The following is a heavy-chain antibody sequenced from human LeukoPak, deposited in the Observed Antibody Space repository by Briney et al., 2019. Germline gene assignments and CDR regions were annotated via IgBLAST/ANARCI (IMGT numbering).Heavy chain of an antibody. CDR1: GYTFTSYA. Sequence: ASVKVSCKASGYTFTSYAMHWVRQAPGQRLEWMGWINAGNGNTKYSQKFQGRVTITRDTSASTAYMELSSLRSEDTAVYYCARDPIPGSGYSGSSNGAFDIWGQGTMVTVSS. CDR3: ARDPIPGSGYSGSSNGAFDI. D-gene: IGHD1-26*01. J-gene: IGHJ3*02. V-gene: IGHV1-3*01. CDR2: INAGNGNT.